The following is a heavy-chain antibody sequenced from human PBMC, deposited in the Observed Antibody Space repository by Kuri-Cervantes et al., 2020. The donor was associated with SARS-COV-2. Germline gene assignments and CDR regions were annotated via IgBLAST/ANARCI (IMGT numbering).Heavy chain of an antibody. CDR2: IKHDGSER. D-gene: IGHD6-13*01. J-gene: IGHJ4*02. CDR3: ARAYSSSYVLYFDY. V-gene: IGHV3-7*04. CDR1: GFSISDRAYW. Sequence: ETLSLTCTASGFSISDRAYWMTWVRQTPGKGLEWVANIKHDGSERFYVDSVKGRFTISRDNAKNTLYLQMNSLRAEDTAVYYCARAYSSSYVLYFDYWGQGTLVTVSS.